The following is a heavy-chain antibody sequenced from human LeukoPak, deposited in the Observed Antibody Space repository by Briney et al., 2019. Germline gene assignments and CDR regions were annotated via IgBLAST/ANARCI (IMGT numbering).Heavy chain of an antibody. J-gene: IGHJ4*02. Sequence: PSETLSLTRTGSVGSLSSSSYYWGWLRQPPGKGLEWIGSIYYTGSTYYNPSLKSRATISVDTSKNQFSLKLTSVTAADTAVYYCARGSGSSAGFDFWGQGTLVTVSS. D-gene: IGHD3-10*01. V-gene: IGHV4-39*01. CDR2: IYYTGST. CDR1: VGSLSSSSYY. CDR3: ARGSGSSAGFDF.